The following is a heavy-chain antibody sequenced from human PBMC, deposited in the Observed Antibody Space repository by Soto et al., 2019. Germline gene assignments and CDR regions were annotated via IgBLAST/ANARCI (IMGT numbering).Heavy chain of an antibody. Sequence: QVQLVQSGAEVKKPGASVKVSCKASGYTFTSYGISWVRQAPGQGLEWMGWISAYNGNTNYAQKLQGRVTMTTDTSTSTAYMELRSLRSDDTAVYYCARHRLGYCSSGSCEFDWFDPWGQGTLVTVSS. J-gene: IGHJ5*02. CDR2: ISAYNGNT. CDR1: GYTFTSYG. V-gene: IGHV1-18*01. D-gene: IGHD2-15*01. CDR3: ARHRLGYCSSGSCEFDWFDP.